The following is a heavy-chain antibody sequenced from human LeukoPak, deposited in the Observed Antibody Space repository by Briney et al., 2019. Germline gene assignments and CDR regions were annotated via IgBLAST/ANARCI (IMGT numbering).Heavy chain of an antibody. J-gene: IGHJ3*02. CDR3: ARDRLPGVVPAAIPGAFDI. D-gene: IGHD2-2*02. V-gene: IGHV1-69-2*01. CDR2: VDPEDGET. CDR1: GYTFTDYY. Sequence: ASVKVSCKTSGYTFTDYYIHWVQQAPGKGLEWMGRVDPEDGETMYAEKFQGRVTITADTSTDTAYMELSSLRSEDTAVYYCARDRLPGVVPAAIPGAFDIWGQGTMVTVSS.